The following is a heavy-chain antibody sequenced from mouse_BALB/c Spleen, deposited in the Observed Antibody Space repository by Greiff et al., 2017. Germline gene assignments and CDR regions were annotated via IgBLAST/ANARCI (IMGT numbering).Heavy chain of an antibody. CDR1: GYSITSDYA. D-gene: IGHD2-1*01. CDR2: ISYSGST. V-gene: IGHV3-2*02. J-gene: IGHJ4*01. Sequence: EVQLQESGPGLVKPSQSLSLTCTVTGYSITSDYAWNWIRQFPGNKLEWMGYISYSGSTSYNPSLKSRISITRDTSKNQFFLQLNSVTTEDTATYYCARRDGNYEGGAMDYWGQGTSVTVSS. CDR3: ARRDGNYEGGAMDY.